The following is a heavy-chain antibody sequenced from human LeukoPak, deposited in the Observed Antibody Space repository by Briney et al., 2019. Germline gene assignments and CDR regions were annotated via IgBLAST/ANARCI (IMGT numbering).Heavy chain of an antibody. CDR2: ISYDGSNK. CDR1: GFTFSTYG. V-gene: IGHV3-30*18. D-gene: IGHD3-10*01. Sequence: PGGSLRLSCAASGFTFSTYGMNWVRQAPGKGLEWVAVISYDGSNKYYADSVKGRFTISRDNSKNTLYLQMNSLRAEDTAVYYCAKDRGHIYYFDYWGQGTLVTVSS. CDR3: AKDRGHIYYFDY. J-gene: IGHJ4*02.